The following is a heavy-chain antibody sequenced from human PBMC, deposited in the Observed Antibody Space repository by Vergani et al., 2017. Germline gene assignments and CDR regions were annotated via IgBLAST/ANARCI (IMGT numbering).Heavy chain of an antibody. V-gene: IGHV1-69*04. CDR3: AREYCSSTSCPPGDY. CDR1: GGTLSSYA. D-gene: IGHD2-2*01. J-gene: IGHJ4*02. Sequence: QVQLVQSGAEVKKPGSSVKVSCKASGGTLSSYAISWVRQAPGQGLEWMGRIIPILGIANYAQKFQGRVTITADKSTSTAYMELSSLRSEDTAVYYCAREYCSSTSCPPGDYWGQGTLVTVSS. CDR2: IIPILGIA.